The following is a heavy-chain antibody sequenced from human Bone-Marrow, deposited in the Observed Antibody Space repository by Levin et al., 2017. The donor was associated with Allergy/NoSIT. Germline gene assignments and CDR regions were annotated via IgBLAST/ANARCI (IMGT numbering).Heavy chain of an antibody. V-gene: IGHV3-30*04. CDR3: ARAGIWGRYCGGDCYLDY. J-gene: IGHJ4*02. Sequence: PGGSLRLSCAASGFTFSSYAMHWVRQAPGKGLEWVAVISYDGSNKYYADSVKGRFTISRDNSKNTLYLQMNSLRAEDTAVYYCARAGIWGRYCGGDCYLDYWGQGTLVTVSS. CDR1: GFTFSSYA. CDR2: ISYDGSNK. D-gene: IGHD2-21*02.